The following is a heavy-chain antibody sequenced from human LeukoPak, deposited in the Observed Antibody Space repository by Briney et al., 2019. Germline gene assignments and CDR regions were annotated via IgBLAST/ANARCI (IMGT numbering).Heavy chain of an antibody. CDR1: GFTFSSYG. D-gene: IGHD3-22*01. CDR3: AKNNYYDSSGYYNLFDY. CDR2: ISYDGSNK. V-gene: IGHV3-30*18. Sequence: PGGSLRLSCAASGFTFSSYGMHWVRQAPGKGLEWVAVISYDGSNKYYADSVKGRFTISRDNSKNTLYLQMNSLRAEDTAVHYCAKNNYYDSSGYYNLFDYWGQGTLVTVSS. J-gene: IGHJ4*02.